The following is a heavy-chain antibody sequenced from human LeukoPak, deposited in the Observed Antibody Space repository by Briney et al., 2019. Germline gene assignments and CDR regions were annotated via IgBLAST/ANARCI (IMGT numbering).Heavy chain of an antibody. Sequence: SETLSLTCTVSGGSISSYYWSWIRQPPGKGLEWIGYIYYGGSTNYNPSLKSRVTISVDTSKNQFSLKLSSVTAADTAVYYCAREGIAAAGPGGSWFDPWGQGTLVTVSS. CDR2: IYYGGST. CDR1: GGSISSYY. CDR3: AREGIAAAGPGGSWFDP. J-gene: IGHJ5*02. V-gene: IGHV4-59*01. D-gene: IGHD6-13*01.